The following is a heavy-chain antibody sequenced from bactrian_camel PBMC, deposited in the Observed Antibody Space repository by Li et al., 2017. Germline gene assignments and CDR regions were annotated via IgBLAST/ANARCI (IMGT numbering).Heavy chain of an antibody. CDR2: IRSGGGTT. J-gene: IGHJ4*01. Sequence: VQLVESGGGLVQPGGSLRLSCAASEFAFSGYDMSWVRQAPGKGLEWVSSIRSGGGTTYYSDAVKGRFTISRDNAKNTVYLLMNSLKPEDTAVHYCVRDALWLARYYSTNDWAYWGQGTQVTVS. CDR1: EFAFSGYD. V-gene: IGHV3S40*01. CDR3: VRDALWLARYYSTNDWAY. D-gene: IGHD4*01.